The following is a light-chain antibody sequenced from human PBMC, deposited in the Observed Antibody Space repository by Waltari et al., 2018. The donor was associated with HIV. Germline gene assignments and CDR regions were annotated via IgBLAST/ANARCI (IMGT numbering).Light chain of an antibody. J-gene: IGLJ3*02. Sequence: QSVLTQPPSASGTPGQRVTISCSGSSSNFGSNTVNWYQQLPGTAPQLLIYSNIQRPSGVPDRFSGSKSGTSAFLAISGLQSDDEADYYCAAWDDSLNGLWVFGGGTKLTVL. CDR2: SNI. CDR1: SSNFGSNT. V-gene: IGLV1-44*01. CDR3: AAWDDSLNGLWV.